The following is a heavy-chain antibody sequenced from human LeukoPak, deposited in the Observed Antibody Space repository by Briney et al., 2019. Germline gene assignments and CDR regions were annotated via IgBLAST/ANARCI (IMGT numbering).Heavy chain of an antibody. Sequence: GGSLRLSCAASGFTFSSYAMHWVRQAPGKGLEWVAVISYDGSNKYYADSVKGRFTISRDNSKNTLYLQMNSLRAEDTAVYYCARGIAAAAPGGMDVWGQGTTVTVSS. V-gene: IGHV3-30*04. J-gene: IGHJ6*02. CDR2: ISYDGSNK. CDR3: ARGIAAAAPGGMDV. D-gene: IGHD6-13*01. CDR1: GFTFSSYA.